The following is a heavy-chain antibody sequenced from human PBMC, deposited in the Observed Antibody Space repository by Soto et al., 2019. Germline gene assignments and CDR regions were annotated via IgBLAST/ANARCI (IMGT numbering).Heavy chain of an antibody. CDR1: GCTYGDYA. CDR2: IRRKAYGGTT. J-gene: IGHJ6*01. V-gene: IGHV3-49*04. D-gene: IGHD3-3*01. Sequence: GVSLRRSCTASGCTYGDYAMSWVRQATGKGREWGRCIRRKAYGGTTEYAASVKGRFTISRDDSKSIAYLQMNSLKTEDTAVYYCTRHYLRSDFWSGYHYGKDVCQQGTTGTFAS. CDR3: TRHYLRSDFWSGYHYGKDV.